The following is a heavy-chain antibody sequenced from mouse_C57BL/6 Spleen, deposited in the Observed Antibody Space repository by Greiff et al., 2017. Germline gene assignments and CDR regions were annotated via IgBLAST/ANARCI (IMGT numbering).Heavy chain of an antibody. V-gene: IGHV14-1*01. J-gene: IGHJ3*01. Sequence: EVQLQQSGAELVRPGASVKLSCTASGFNIKDTYMHWVKQRPEQGLEWIGRIDPEEGDTEYAPKFQGKATMTADTSSNTAYLQLSSLTSEDTAVYYCTTDYYDYPAWFAYWGQGTLVTVSA. CDR1: GFNIKDTY. CDR2: IDPEEGDT. CDR3: TTDYYDYPAWFAY. D-gene: IGHD2-4*01.